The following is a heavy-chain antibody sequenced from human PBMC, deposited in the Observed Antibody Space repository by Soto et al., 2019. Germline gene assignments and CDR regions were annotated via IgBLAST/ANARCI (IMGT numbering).Heavy chain of an antibody. CDR3: ARDRRSAFNYYGSGSYYKRRVWFDP. Sequence: QVQLVQSGAEVKKPGASVKVSCKASGYTFTGYYMHWVRQAPGQGLEWMGWINPNSGGTNYAQKFQGRVTMTRDTSISTAYMELSRLRSDDTAVYYCARDRRSAFNYYGSGSYYKRRVWFDPWGQGTLVTVSS. CDR2: INPNSGGT. CDR1: GYTFTGYY. V-gene: IGHV1-2*02. J-gene: IGHJ5*02. D-gene: IGHD3-10*01.